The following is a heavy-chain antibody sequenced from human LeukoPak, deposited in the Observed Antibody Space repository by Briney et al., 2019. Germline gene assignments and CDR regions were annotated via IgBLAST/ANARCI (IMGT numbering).Heavy chain of an antibody. CDR3: ARDVNLKQLAD. Sequence: GSLRLSCAASGFTFSSYSMNWVRQAPGKGLEWVSYISSSSSTIYYADSVKGRFTISRDNAKNSLYLQMNSLRAEDTAVYYCARDVNLKQLADWGQGTLVTVSS. V-gene: IGHV3-48*04. J-gene: IGHJ4*02. CDR1: GFTFSSYS. D-gene: IGHD1-1*01. CDR2: ISSSSSTI.